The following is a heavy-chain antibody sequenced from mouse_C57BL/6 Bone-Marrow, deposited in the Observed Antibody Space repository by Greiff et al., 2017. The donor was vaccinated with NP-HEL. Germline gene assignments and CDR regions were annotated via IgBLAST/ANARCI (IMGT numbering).Heavy chain of an antibody. CDR2: IYPSDSET. J-gene: IGHJ3*01. D-gene: IGHD3-2*02. V-gene: IGHV1-61*01. Sequence: VPLQQPVSELVRPWSSVTLSCTSSGYTFPSYWMALVMPRPGPFLACICNIYPSDSETLYNQKFQDKATLTVDKSSSTAYMQLSSLTSEDSAVYYCARDKTAQATFPSWFAYWGQGTLVTVSA. CDR1: GYTFPSYW. CDR3: ARDKTAQATFPSWFAY.